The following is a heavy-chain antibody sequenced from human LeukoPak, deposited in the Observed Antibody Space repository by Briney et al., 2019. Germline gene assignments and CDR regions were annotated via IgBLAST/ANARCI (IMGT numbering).Heavy chain of an antibody. CDR2: IKKKGDGGTT. Sequence: GSLRLSCAASGFTFSSYSMNWVRQAPGKGLEWVGRIKKKGDGGTTDYAAPVKGRFTISRDDSKNMLYLEMNNLKIEDTAVYYCTTVTMVRDYDYWGQGTLVTVSS. D-gene: IGHD3-10*01. CDR3: TTVTMVRDYDY. CDR1: GFTFSSYS. J-gene: IGHJ4*02. V-gene: IGHV3-15*01.